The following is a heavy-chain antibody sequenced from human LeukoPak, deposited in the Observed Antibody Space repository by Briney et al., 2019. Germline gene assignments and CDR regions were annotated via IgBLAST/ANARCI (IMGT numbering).Heavy chain of an antibody. CDR3: ARRYYDFWSGYFQEGAFDI. V-gene: IGHV3-20*04. J-gene: IGHJ3*02. CDR1: GFTFDDYG. CDR2: INWNGGST. D-gene: IGHD3-3*01. Sequence: GGSLRLSCAASGFTFDDYGMSWVRQAPGKGLEWVSGINWNGGSTGYADSVKGRFAISRDNAKNSLYLQMNSLRAEDTALYYCARRYYDFWSGYFQEGAFDIWGQGTMVTVSS.